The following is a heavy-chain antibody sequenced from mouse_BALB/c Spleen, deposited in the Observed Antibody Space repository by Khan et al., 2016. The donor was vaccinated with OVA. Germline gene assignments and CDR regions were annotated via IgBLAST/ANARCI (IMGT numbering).Heavy chain of an antibody. V-gene: IGHV1-52*01. J-gene: IGHJ3*01. CDR1: GYTFTSYW. CDR3: ARNPFAY. CDR2: IDPYDSET. Sequence: VQLQQSGTELVRPGTSVKLSCKASGYTFTSYWMNWIKQRPEQGLEWIGRIDPYDSETHYNQKFKEKAILTVDKSCNTAYMQLSSLTSEDSAVYYCARNPFAYWGQVTLVTGSA.